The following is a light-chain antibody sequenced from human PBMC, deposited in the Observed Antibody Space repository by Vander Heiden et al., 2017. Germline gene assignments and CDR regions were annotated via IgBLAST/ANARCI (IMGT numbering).Light chain of an antibody. CDR2: GAS. CDR3: QQNGSTPLT. Sequence: IVLTHSPGTLSLAPGERAVPSCRASQSGISSHLAWYQQKPGQAPRLLIYGASSRATGIPDRFSGSGSGTDFTLTISRLEPEDFAVYYCQQNGSTPLTFGGGTKVEIK. J-gene: IGKJ4*01. CDR1: QSGISSH. V-gene: IGKV3-20*01.